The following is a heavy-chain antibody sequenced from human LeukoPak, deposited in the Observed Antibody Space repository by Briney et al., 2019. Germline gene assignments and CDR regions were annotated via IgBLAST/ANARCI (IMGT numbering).Heavy chain of an antibody. CDR1: GFTFDDYA. D-gene: IGHD3-22*01. Sequence: GGSLRLYCAASGFTFDDYAMHWVRQAPGKGLEWVASLSWDSGDIGYADSVKGRFTISRDSAKNSLYLQMNSLRAEDTALYYCARGPPYYESRGYFSGAFDIWGQGTMVTVSS. CDR2: LSWDSGDI. CDR3: ARGPPYYESRGYFSGAFDI. V-gene: IGHV3-9*01. J-gene: IGHJ3*02.